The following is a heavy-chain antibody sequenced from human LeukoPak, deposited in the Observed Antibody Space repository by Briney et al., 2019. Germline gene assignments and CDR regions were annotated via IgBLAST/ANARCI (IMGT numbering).Heavy chain of an antibody. V-gene: IGHV4-59*01. CDR1: GVSISSYY. CDR3: ARGDIVVVASYYYYYGMDV. CDR2: IYYSGST. D-gene: IGHD2-21*01. Sequence: SETLSLTCTVSGVSISSYYWSWIRQPPGKGLEWSGDIYYSGSTNYNPSLKSRVTISVDTSKNQFSLKLSSVTAADTAVYYCARGDIVVVASYYYYYGMDVWGQGTTVTVSS. J-gene: IGHJ6*02.